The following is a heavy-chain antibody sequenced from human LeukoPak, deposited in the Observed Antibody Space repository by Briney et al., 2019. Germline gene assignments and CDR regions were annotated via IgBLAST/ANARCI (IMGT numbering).Heavy chain of an antibody. D-gene: IGHD1-7*01. J-gene: IGHJ6*03. CDR2: IYYSGST. CDR3: ARVYNWNYWYYYYYMDV. V-gene: IGHV4-39*07. CDR1: GGSISSSSYY. Sequence: SETLSLPCTVSGGSISSSSYYWGWIRQPPGKGLEWIGSIYYSGSTYYNPSLKSRVTISVDTSKNQFSLKLSSVTAADTAVYYCARVYNWNYWYYYYYMDVWGKGTTVTVSS.